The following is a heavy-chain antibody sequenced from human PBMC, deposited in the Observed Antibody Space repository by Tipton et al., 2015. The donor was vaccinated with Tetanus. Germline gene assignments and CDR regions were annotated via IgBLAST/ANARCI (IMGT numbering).Heavy chain of an antibody. D-gene: IGHD1-14*01. Sequence: GLVKPSETLSLTCSVTGGSLRGGDHYWSWIRQPPGKGLEWIGYIYYSGSTNYNPSLKSRVTISVDTSKNQFSLKLSSVTAADTAVYYCARGTGDYWGQGTLVTVSS. CDR1: GGSLRGGDHY. CDR2: IYYSGST. V-gene: IGHV4-61*08. CDR3: ARGTGDY. J-gene: IGHJ4*02.